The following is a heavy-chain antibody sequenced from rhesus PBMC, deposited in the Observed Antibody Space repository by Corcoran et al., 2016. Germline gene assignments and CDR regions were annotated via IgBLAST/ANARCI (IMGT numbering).Heavy chain of an antibody. CDR3: ARGWLYHES. CDR2: IYGSNGDT. D-gene: IGHD3-28*01. CDR1: VAPLTGSSG. Sequence: QVQLQESGPGLLKPSAPLSLTCAVSVAPLTGSSGWGWIRPPPGKGLEWIGSIYGSNGDTKYNPSLKSRVTISTDTSKNQFSLKLTSVTAADTAVYYCARGWLYHESWGHGVLVAVSS. J-gene: IGHJ4*01. V-gene: IGHV4-127*01.